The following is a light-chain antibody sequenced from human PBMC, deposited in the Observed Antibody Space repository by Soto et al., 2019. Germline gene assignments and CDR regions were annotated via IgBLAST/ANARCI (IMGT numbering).Light chain of an antibody. CDR2: LNSDGSH. CDR3: QTWGTGIQV. J-gene: IGLJ3*02. Sequence: QSVLTQSPSASASLGASVKLTCTLSSGHNNYAIAWHQQQPEKGPRYLMKLNSDGSHSKGDGIPDRFSGSSSGAERYLTISHLQSEDEADYYCQTWGTGIQVFGGGTKVTVL. V-gene: IGLV4-69*01. CDR1: SGHNNYA.